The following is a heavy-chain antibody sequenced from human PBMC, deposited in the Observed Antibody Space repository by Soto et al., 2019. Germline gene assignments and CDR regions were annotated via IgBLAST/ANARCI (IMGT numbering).Heavy chain of an antibody. Sequence: QVQLQESGPGLVKPSGTLSLTCAVSGGSIRSSNWWTWVRQPPGKGLEWIGEIYHSGSTNYNPSPKSRVTRSVDKSKNPFSLKLRSVTAADTAVYYCARDLRNGTDFWGQGTLVTVSS. CDR3: ARDLRNGTDF. V-gene: IGHV4-4*02. J-gene: IGHJ4*02. D-gene: IGHD2-8*01. CDR1: GGSIRSSNW. CDR2: IYHSGST.